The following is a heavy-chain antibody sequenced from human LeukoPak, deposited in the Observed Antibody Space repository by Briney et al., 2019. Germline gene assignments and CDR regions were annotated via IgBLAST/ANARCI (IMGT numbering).Heavy chain of an antibody. CDR3: ASYSGRGEGNWFDP. D-gene: IGHD3-10*01. CDR2: INPNSGGT. CDR1: GYTFTGYY. Sequence: EASVKVSCKASGYTFTGYYMHWVRQAPGQGLEWMGWINPNSGGTNYAQKFQGRVTMTRDTSISTAHMELSRLRSDDMAVYYCASYSGRGEGNWFDPWGQGTLVTVSS. J-gene: IGHJ5*02. V-gene: IGHV1-2*02.